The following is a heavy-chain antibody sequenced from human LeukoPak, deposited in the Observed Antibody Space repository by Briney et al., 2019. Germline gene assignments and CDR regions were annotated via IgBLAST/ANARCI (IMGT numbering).Heavy chain of an antibody. V-gene: IGHV3-11*01. CDR2: ISSSGSTI. CDR1: GFTFSDYY. Sequence: GGSLRLSCAASGFTFSDYYMSWIRQAPGKGLEWVSYISSSGSTIYYADSVKGRFTISRDNAKNSLYLQMNSLRAEDTAVYYCARGGASGYSYGGVGTYNGMDVWGQGTTVTVSS. J-gene: IGHJ6*02. D-gene: IGHD5-18*01. CDR3: ARGGASGYSYGGVGTYNGMDV.